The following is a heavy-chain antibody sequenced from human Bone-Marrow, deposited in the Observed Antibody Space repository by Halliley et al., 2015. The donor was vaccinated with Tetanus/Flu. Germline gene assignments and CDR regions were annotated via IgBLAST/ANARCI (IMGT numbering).Heavy chain of an antibody. CDR3: ATLGAGVTAALYYSDY. CDR2: INSNSRYI. D-gene: IGHD5-18*01. CDR1: GVSFSGSA. J-gene: IGHJ4*02. Sequence: SGVSFSGSAMNWVRQAPGKGLEWVSCINSNSRYIYYADSVEGRFTISRDNAKNSLYLQMNALTTEDTAVYYCATLGAGVTAALYYSDYWGQGTLVTVSS. V-gene: IGHV3-21*01.